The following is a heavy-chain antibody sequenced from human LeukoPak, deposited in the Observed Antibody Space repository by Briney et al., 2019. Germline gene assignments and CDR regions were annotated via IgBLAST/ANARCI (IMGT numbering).Heavy chain of an antibody. D-gene: IGHD3-10*01. CDR3: ARVLWFGEYASDY. Sequence: GGSLRLSCAASGFTVSSNYMSWVRQAPGKGLEWVSVIHSGGSTYYADSVKGRFTISRHNSKNTLYLQMNSLRAEDTAVYYCARVLWFGEYASDYWGQGTLVTVSS. V-gene: IGHV3-53*04. CDR2: IHSGGST. CDR1: GFTVSSNY. J-gene: IGHJ4*02.